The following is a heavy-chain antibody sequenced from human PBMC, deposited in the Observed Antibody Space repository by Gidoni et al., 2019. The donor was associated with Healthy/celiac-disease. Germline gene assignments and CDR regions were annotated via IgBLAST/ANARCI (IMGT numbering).Heavy chain of an antibody. Sequence: EVQLVESGGGLVQPGRSLRLSCAASGFTFDDYAMHWVRQAPGKGLEWVSGISWNSGSIGYADSVKGRFTISRDNAKNSLYLQMNSLRAEDTALYYCAKAHCSSTSCHVDYWGQGTLVTVSS. J-gene: IGHJ4*02. CDR1: GFTFDDYA. CDR3: AKAHCSSTSCHVDY. CDR2: ISWNSGSI. V-gene: IGHV3-9*01. D-gene: IGHD2-2*01.